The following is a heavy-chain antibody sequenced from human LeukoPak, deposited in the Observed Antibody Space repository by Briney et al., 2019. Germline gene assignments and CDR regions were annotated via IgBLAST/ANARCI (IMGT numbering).Heavy chain of an antibody. J-gene: IGHJ4*02. CDR1: GGSISSHF. D-gene: IGHD1-26*01. CDR2: VHYTGST. Sequence: SETLSLTCTVSGGSISSHFWSWIRQPPGKGLEWIGYVHYTGSTNYNPSLKSRVTMSVDTSKNQFSLKLSSVTAADTAVYYCARDGYSGSSLFDYWGQGTLVTVSS. V-gene: IGHV4-59*11. CDR3: ARDGYSGSSLFDY.